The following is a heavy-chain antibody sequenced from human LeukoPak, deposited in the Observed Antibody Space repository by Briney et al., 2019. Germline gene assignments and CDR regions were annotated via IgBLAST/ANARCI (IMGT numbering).Heavy chain of an antibody. J-gene: IGHJ6*03. V-gene: IGHV4-59*01. Sequence: SETLSLTCTVSGGSISSYYWSWIRQPPGKGLEWIGYIYYSGSTNYNPSLKSRVTISVDTSKNQFSLKLSSVTAADTAVYYCARDRLGGYDSHMDVWGKGTTVTVSS. CDR3: ARDRLGGYDSHMDV. CDR1: GGSISSYY. CDR2: IYYSGST. D-gene: IGHD5-12*01.